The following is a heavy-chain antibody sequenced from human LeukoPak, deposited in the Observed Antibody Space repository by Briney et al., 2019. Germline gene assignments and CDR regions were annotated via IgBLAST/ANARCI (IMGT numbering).Heavy chain of an antibody. Sequence: KPSETLSLTCTVSGGSISSGHYYWSWIRQHPGKGLEWIGYIYYSGNTYYNPSLKSRVSISVDTSKNQFSLKLTSVTAADTAVYYCARSGMVRGVAHPWFDPWGQGTLVTVSS. J-gene: IGHJ5*02. V-gene: IGHV4-31*03. D-gene: IGHD3-10*01. CDR1: GGSISSGHYY. CDR2: IYYSGNT. CDR3: ARSGMVRGVAHPWFDP.